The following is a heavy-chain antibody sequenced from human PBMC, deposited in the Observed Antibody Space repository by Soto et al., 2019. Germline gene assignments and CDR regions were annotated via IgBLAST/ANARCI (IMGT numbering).Heavy chain of an antibody. CDR3: ASGPSPFWYFDL. V-gene: IGHV4-34*12. CDR1: GGSFSGYS. CDR2: IIHSGST. J-gene: IGHJ2*01. Sequence: QVQLQQWGAGLLKPSETLSLTCAIYGGSFSGYSWSWIRQHPGKGLELIGEIIHSGSTNYNPSLKSRVTISGDSSKNQFSLTLSSVTAADTAVYYCASGPSPFWYFDLWGRGTLVTVSS.